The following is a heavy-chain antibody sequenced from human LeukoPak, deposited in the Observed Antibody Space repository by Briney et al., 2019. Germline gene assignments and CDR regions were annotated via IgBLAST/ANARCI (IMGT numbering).Heavy chain of an antibody. Sequence: GGSLRLSCAASGFTVSSNYMSWVRQAPGKGLEWVSVIYSGGSTYYADSVKGRFTISRDNSKNTLYLQMNSLRAEDTAVYYCARDPEIAAAGTEDYWGQGTQVTVSS. CDR1: GFTVSSNY. V-gene: IGHV3-53*01. J-gene: IGHJ4*02. CDR2: IYSGGST. CDR3: ARDPEIAAAGTEDY. D-gene: IGHD6-13*01.